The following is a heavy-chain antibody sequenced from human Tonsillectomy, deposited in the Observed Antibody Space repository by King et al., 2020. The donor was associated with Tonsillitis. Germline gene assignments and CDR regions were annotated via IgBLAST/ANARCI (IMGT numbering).Heavy chain of an antibody. CDR1: GFTFSSYG. J-gene: IGHJ4*02. Sequence: QLVQSGGGVVQPGRSLRLSCAASGFTFSSYGMHWVRQAPGKGLEGVAVISYDGRNKFYADSVKGRFTISRDNSKNTLYLQMNSLRAEDTAVYYCAKDLANYYVSSGYYFDAADYWGQGTLVTVSS. D-gene: IGHD3-22*01. V-gene: IGHV3-30*18. CDR2: ISYDGRNK. CDR3: AKDLANYYVSSGYYFDAADY.